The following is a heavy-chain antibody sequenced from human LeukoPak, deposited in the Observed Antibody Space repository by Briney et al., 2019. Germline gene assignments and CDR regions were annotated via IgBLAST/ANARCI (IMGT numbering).Heavy chain of an antibody. CDR3: ARVQPYNWFDP. J-gene: IGHJ5*02. V-gene: IGHV3-21*01. CDR2: ISGSSNYI. D-gene: IGHD1-14*01. CDR1: GFTFSSYA. Sequence: GGSLRLSCAASGFTFSSYAMNWVRRAPGKGLEWVSSISGSSNYIYYADSVEGRFTISRDNAKNSLFLQMDSLTAEDTAVYYCARVQPYNWFDPWGQGTLVTVSS.